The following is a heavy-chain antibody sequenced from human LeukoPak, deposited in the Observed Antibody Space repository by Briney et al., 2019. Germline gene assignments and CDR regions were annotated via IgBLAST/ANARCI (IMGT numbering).Heavy chain of an antibody. V-gene: IGHV4-4*02. CDR2: IHYSGST. J-gene: IGHJ4*02. CDR1: GGAINNTNW. D-gene: IGHD4-23*01. CDR3: AREHRGAVRDYGGFMNEERIFD. Sequence: SETLSLTCGVSGGAINNTNWWNWVRQPPGKGLEWIGEIHYSGSTHYDPSLKSRVIISLDKSNNHFSLKLSSVTAADTAMYYCAREHRGAVRDYGGFMNEERIFDWGQGTLVTVSS.